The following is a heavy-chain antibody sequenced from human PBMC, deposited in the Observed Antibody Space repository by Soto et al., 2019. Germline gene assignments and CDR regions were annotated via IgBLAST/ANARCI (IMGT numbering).Heavy chain of an antibody. Sequence: SETLSLTCTVSGASISSYYWSWIRQPPGKGLEWIAYISYSGSTNYNPSLKSRVTISLDTSKNQFSLRLGSVTAADTAVYYCGRTPLTPGISGLGFFDPWGQGTLVTVSS. CDR1: GASISSYY. CDR2: ISYSGST. CDR3: GRTPLTPGISGLGFFDP. J-gene: IGHJ5*02. D-gene: IGHD6-13*01. V-gene: IGHV4-59*01.